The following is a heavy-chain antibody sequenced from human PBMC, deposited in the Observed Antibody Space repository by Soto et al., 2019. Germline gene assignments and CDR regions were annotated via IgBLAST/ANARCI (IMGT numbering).Heavy chain of an antibody. CDR1: RFSVTNNKY. V-gene: IGHV4-4*02. CDR3: ARDSRYWTDGGWSIMRDAFDV. J-gene: IGHJ3*01. Sequence: QAQLQESGPGLVRPSGTLSLTCTVSRFSVTNNKYWNWVRQSPGKALEWIGEIYHSGATYYNPSLIGRASISMDMSETQISVNLTSVTAADTAVYYCARDSRYWTDGGWSIMRDAFDVWGQGTLVTFSS. D-gene: IGHD2-8*01. CDR2: IYHSGAT.